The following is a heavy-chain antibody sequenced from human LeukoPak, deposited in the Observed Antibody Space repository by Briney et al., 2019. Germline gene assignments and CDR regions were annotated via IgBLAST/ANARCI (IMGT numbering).Heavy chain of an antibody. V-gene: IGHV3-48*03. CDR1: GFNLRSYE. Sequence: GPLRLSCAASGFNLRSYEINLVRQAPGKGLEGVSYISSSGSNIYYADSVKGRFTISRDNAKNSLYLQMNSLRAEDTAVYYCASVVGWRLLWFGEPKGGYFDYWGQGTLVTVSS. CDR2: ISSSGSNI. J-gene: IGHJ4*02. CDR3: ASVVGWRLLWFGEPKGGYFDY. D-gene: IGHD3-10*01.